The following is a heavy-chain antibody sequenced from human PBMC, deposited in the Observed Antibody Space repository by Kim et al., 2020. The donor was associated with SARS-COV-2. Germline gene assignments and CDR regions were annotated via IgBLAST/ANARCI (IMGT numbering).Heavy chain of an antibody. Sequence: PGGSLRLSCAASGFTFSSYGMHWVRQAPGKGLEWVAVISYDGSNKYYADSVKGRFTISRDNSKNTLYLQMNSLRAEDTAVYYCWLARDAFDIWGQGTMVTVSS. J-gene: IGHJ3*02. CDR2: ISYDGSNK. CDR1: GFTFSSYG. V-gene: IGHV3-30*03. CDR3: WLARDAFDI. D-gene: IGHD6-19*01.